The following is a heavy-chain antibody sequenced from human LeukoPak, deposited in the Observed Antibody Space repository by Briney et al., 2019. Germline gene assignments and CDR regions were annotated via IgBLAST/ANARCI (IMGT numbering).Heavy chain of an antibody. D-gene: IGHD3-22*01. V-gene: IGHV1-18*01. Sequence: VASVKVSCKASGYTFTSYGISWVRQAPGQGLEWMGWISAYNGNTNYAQKLQGRVTMTTDTSTSTAYMELRSLRSDDTAVYYCARATYYYDSSGYSRLDYYYGMDVWGQGTTVTVSS. CDR2: ISAYNGNT. CDR3: ARATYYYDSSGYSRLDYYYGMDV. CDR1: GYTFTSYG. J-gene: IGHJ6*02.